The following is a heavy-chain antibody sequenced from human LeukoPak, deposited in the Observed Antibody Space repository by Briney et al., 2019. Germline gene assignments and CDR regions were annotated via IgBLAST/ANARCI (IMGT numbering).Heavy chain of an antibody. CDR3: AKDARRSSGWYFFDH. D-gene: IGHD6-19*01. Sequence: GGSLRLSCAASGFVFSSQDMGWVRQAPGKGLEWVSAISDGGSRTYYADSVKGRFTISRDNSKNTLHLQMNSLRAEDTAVYYCAKDARRSSGWYFFDHWGQGTLVTVSS. V-gene: IGHV3-23*01. CDR2: ISDGGSRT. J-gene: IGHJ4*02. CDR1: GFVFSSQD.